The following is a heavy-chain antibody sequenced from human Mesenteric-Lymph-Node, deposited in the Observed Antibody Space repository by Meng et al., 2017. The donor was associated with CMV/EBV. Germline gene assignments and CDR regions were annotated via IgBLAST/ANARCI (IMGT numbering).Heavy chain of an antibody. V-gene: IGHV1-69*02. CDR3: ARGAATMVRGAMGWFDP. CDR2: IIPILGIA. Sequence: SCKASGGTFSSYTISWVRQAPGQGLEWMGRIIPILGIANYAQKFQGRVTITADKSTSTAYMELSSLRSEDTAVYYCARGAATMVRGAMGWFDPWGQGTLVTVSS. CDR1: GGTFSSYT. D-gene: IGHD3-10*01. J-gene: IGHJ5*02.